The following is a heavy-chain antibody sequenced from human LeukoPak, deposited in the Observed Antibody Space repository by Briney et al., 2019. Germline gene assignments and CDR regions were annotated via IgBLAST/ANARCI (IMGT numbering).Heavy chain of an antibody. J-gene: IGHJ5*02. CDR2: INQDEI. V-gene: IGHV3-7*01. D-gene: IGHD3-10*01. CDR1: GFTLSSSW. CDR3: VRSHHPGGWFDP. Sequence: GGSLRLSCAASGFTLSSSWMSWVRQGPGKGLEWVASINQDEIHYVDAVRGRFTISRDNAKNSLYLQMNSLTADDTAVYYCVRSHHPGGWFDPWGQGTLVTVSS.